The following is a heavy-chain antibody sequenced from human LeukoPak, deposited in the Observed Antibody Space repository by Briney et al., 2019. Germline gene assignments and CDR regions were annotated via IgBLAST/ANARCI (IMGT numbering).Heavy chain of an antibody. Sequence: GGSLRLSCAASGVSFSNYWMGWVRQAPGKGLACVANIKTDGSETYYVDSVKGRFTISRDNAKNSLFLQMNSLRAEDTAIYYCVSAIRGSPIDYWGQGTLVSVPS. CDR3: VSAIRGSPIDY. D-gene: IGHD3-10*01. J-gene: IGHJ4*02. V-gene: IGHV3-7*01. CDR2: IKTDGSET. CDR1: GVSFSNYW.